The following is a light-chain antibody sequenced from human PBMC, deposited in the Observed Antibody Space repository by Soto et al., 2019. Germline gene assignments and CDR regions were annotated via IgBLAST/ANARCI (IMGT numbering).Light chain of an antibody. J-gene: IGKJ4*01. CDR1: QSVTNTY. CDR2: GAS. V-gene: IGKV3-20*01. Sequence: EIVLTQSPGTLSLSPGERATLSCRASQSVTNTYLAWYQQTPAQAPRLLIYGASNRATGIPDRFSGSGSGTDFTLTISRLEPEDFAVYYCQQYAKSALTFGGGTKVDIK. CDR3: QQYAKSALT.